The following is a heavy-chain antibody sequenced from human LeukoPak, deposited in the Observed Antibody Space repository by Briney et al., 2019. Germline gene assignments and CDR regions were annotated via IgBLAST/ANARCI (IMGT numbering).Heavy chain of an antibody. CDR1: GGSISSYY. Sequence: PSETLSLTCTVSGGSISSYYWSWIRQPPGKGLEWIGYIYYSGSTNYNPSLKSQVTISVDTSKNRFSLRLSSVTAADTAVYYCARVTGYMVEDYFDYWGQGTLVTVSS. J-gene: IGHJ4*02. V-gene: IGHV4-59*01. D-gene: IGHD6-13*01. CDR3: ARVTGYMVEDYFDY. CDR2: IYYSGST.